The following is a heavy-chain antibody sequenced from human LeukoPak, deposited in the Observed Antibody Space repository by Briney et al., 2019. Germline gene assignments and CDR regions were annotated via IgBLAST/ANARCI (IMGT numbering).Heavy chain of an antibody. Sequence: GGSLRLSCVASGFPLSDHWMNWVRQAPGKGLEWVANMNLDGTETYYVDSVKGRFTISRDNAKNTLYLQLDSLRVEDTAVYYCARSLSSPVANYWGQGTLVTVSS. CDR2: MNLDGTET. V-gene: IGHV3-7*01. J-gene: IGHJ4*01. D-gene: IGHD6-6*01. CDR1: GFPLSDHW. CDR3: ARSLSSPVANY.